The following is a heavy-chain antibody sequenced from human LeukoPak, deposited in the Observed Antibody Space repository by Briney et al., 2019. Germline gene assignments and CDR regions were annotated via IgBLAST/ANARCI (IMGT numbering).Heavy chain of an antibody. Sequence: GASVKVSCKASGYTFTGYYIHWVRQAPGQGLEWMGWISAYNGNTNYAQKLQGRVTMTTDTSTSTAYMELRSLRSDDTAVYYCARDGGRGYCSSTSCSFDPWGQGTLVTVSS. CDR2: ISAYNGNT. CDR1: GYTFTGYY. D-gene: IGHD2-2*01. CDR3: ARDGGRGYCSSTSCSFDP. V-gene: IGHV1-18*04. J-gene: IGHJ5*02.